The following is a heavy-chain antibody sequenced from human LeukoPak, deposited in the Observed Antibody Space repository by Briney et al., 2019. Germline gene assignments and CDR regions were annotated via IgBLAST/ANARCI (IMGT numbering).Heavy chain of an antibody. D-gene: IGHD6-19*01. CDR3: ATASVGYNSGWYARGDSNY. CDR2: FDPEDGET. Sequence: ASVKVSCKVSGYTLTELSMHWVRQAPGKGLEWMGGFDPEDGETIYAQKFQGRVTMTEDTSTDTAYMELSSLRSEDTAVYYCATASVGYNSGWYARGDSNYWGQGTLVTVSS. J-gene: IGHJ4*02. V-gene: IGHV1-24*01. CDR1: GYTLTELS.